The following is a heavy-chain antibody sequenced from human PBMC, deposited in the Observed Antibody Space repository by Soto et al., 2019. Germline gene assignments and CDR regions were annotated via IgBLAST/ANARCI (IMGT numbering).Heavy chain of an antibody. CDR2: ISAYNGNT. CDR3: AREVLYYYDSSGYWAYYFDY. J-gene: IGHJ4*02. V-gene: IGHV1-18*04. D-gene: IGHD3-22*01. CDR1: GYTFTSYG. Sequence: ASVKVSCKASGYTFTSYGISCVRQAPGQVLEWMGWISAYNGNTNYAQKLQGRVTMTTDTSTSTAYMELRSLRSDDTAVYYCAREVLYYYDSSGYWAYYFDYWGQGTLVTVSS.